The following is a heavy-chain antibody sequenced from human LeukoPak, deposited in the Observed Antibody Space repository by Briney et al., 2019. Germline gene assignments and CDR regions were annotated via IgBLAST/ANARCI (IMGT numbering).Heavy chain of an antibody. J-gene: IGHJ6*04. D-gene: IGHD3-10*02. V-gene: IGHV3-48*03. CDR2: ISSSGSTI. CDR3: AELGITMIGGV. Sequence: PGGSLRLSCAASGFTFSSYEMNWVRQAPGKGLEWVSYISSSGSTIYSADSVKGRFTISRDNAKNSLYPQMNSLRAEDTAVYYCAELGITMIGGVWGKGTTFTISS. CDR1: GFTFSSYE.